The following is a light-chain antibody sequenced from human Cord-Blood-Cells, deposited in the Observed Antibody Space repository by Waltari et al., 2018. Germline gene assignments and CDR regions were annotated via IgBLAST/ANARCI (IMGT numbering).Light chain of an antibody. J-gene: IGLJ3*02. CDR1: SSDVGGYNY. CDR3: SSSAGSNNLV. Sequence: QSALTQPPSASGSPGQSVTISCTGTSSDVGGYNYVSWYQQHPGKAPKLMIYEVSTMPSGGPDRVSASESGNPASLTVCGLQAEDEADYYSSSSAGSNNLVFGGGTKLTVV. CDR2: EVS. V-gene: IGLV2-8*01.